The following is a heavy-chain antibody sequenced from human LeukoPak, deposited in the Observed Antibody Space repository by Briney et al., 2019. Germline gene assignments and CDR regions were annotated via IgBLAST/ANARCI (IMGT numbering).Heavy chain of an antibody. CDR3: ARDSYYDFWSGYYYYMDV. D-gene: IGHD3-3*01. CDR1: GYTFTNYC. CDR2: INPSGGST. J-gene: IGHJ6*03. Sequence: ASVKVSCKASGYTFTNYCVHWVRQAPGQGLEWMGVINPSGGSTNYAQRFQGRVTMTRDTSTSTVYMELSSLRSEDTAVYYCARDSYYDFWSGYYYYMDVWGKGTTVTVSS. V-gene: IGHV1-46*01.